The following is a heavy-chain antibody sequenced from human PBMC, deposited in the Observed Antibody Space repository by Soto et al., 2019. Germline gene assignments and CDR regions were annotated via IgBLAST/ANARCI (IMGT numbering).Heavy chain of an antibody. CDR2: FDPEDGET. D-gene: IGHD6-19*01. CDR3: AVAKDSSGWYSPLEYFQH. Sequence: VSVKVSCKVSGYTLTELSMHWVRQAPGKGLEWMGGFDPEDGETIYAQKFQGRVTMTEDTSTDTAYMELSSLRSEDTAVYYCAVAKDSSGWYSPLEYFQHWGQGTLVTVSS. J-gene: IGHJ1*01. CDR1: GYTLTELS. V-gene: IGHV1-24*01.